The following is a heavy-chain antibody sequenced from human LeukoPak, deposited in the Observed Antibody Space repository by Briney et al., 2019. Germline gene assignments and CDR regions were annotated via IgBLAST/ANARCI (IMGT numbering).Heavy chain of an antibody. D-gene: IGHD2-2*01. J-gene: IGHJ3*02. CDR2: IYYSGST. CDR3: ARTQCQLPFDAFDI. V-gene: IGHV4-59*11. Sequence: SETLSLTCTVSGGSISSHYWSWIRQPPGKGLEWIGYIYYSGSTNYNPSLKSRVTISVDTSKNQFSLRLSSVTAADTAVYYCARTQCQLPFDAFDIWGQGTMVTVSS. CDR1: GGSISSHY.